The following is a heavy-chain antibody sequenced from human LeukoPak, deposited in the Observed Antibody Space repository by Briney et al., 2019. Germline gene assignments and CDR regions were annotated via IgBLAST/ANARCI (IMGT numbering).Heavy chain of an antibody. J-gene: IGHJ4*02. CDR1: GFTFSSYW. Sequence: GGSLRLSCAASGFTFSSYWMSWVRQAPGKGLEWVASIKQDGSEKFYVDSVKGRFTISRDNAKKSLYLQMNSLRDEDTAVYYCARDHDFWTPYYFDYWGQGTLVTVSS. V-gene: IGHV3-7*01. D-gene: IGHD3-3*01. CDR2: IKQDGSEK. CDR3: ARDHDFWTPYYFDY.